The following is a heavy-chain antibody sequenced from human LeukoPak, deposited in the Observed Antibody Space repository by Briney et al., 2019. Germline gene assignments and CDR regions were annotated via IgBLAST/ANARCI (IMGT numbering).Heavy chain of an antibody. V-gene: IGHV3-21*01. D-gene: IGHD1-26*01. CDR1: GFTFSIYS. CDR2: ISSSSSYI. Sequence: GGSLRLSCAASGFTFSIYSMNWVRQAPGKGLEWVSSISSSSSYIHYTDSVKGRFTISRHNAKNSLYLQMSSLTAEDTALYYCARDSAELDYWGQGTLVTVSS. J-gene: IGHJ4*02. CDR3: ARDSAELDY.